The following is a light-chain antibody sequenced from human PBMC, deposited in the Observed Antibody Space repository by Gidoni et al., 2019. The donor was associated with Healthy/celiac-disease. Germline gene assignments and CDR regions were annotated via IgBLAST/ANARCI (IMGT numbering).Light chain of an antibody. Sequence: SSELTQDPAVSVALGQTVRITCQGDSLRSYYASWYKQKPGQAPVLVIYGKNNRPSGIPDRISCSSSGNTAYLTITGAQAEDEAEYYCNSRDSSGNHVVFGGGTKLTVL. J-gene: IGLJ2*01. CDR2: GKN. CDR3: NSRDSSGNHVV. V-gene: IGLV3-19*01. CDR1: SLRSYY.